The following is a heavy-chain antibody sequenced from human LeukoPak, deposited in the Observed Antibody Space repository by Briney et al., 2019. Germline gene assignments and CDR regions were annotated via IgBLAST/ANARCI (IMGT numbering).Heavy chain of an antibody. Sequence: PGRSLRLSCAASGFTFNNCGMHWVRQAPGKGLEWVAVISYDGSNKYYADSVKGRFTISRDNSKNTLYLQMNSLRAEDTAVYYCAKERYGDFDYWGQGTLVTVSS. CDR3: AKERYGDFDY. J-gene: IGHJ4*02. V-gene: IGHV3-30*18. CDR1: GFTFNNCG. CDR2: ISYDGSNK. D-gene: IGHD4-17*01.